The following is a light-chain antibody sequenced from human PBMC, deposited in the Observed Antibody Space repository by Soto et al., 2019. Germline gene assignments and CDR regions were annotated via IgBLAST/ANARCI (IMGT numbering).Light chain of an antibody. J-gene: IGKJ1*01. Sequence: DIQMTQSPSSLSASVGERVTIACRASQSISTYLNWYQQTPGKAPKLLIYAASSLQSGVPSRFSGSGSGTDLTLTSGSLHTEDSAPYYVQRSYTTPPTFCQRTKVDIK. CDR2: AAS. CDR3: QRSYTTPPT. CDR1: QSISTY. V-gene: IGKV1-39*01.